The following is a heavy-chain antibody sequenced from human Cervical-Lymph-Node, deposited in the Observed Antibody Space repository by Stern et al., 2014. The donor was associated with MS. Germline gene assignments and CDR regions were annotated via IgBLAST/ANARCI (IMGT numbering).Heavy chain of an antibody. Sequence: VQLVQSGAEVKKPGASLKISCKGSGYSFTNYWIGWVRQMPGKGLERMGINYPGDSDTRYSPSFQGQVTISADKSINTAYLQWSSLKASDTAMYYCARHCGFRPGCIDYWGQGTLVTVSS. J-gene: IGHJ4*02. CDR1: GYSFTNYW. D-gene: IGHD2-21*01. CDR3: ARHCGFRPGCIDY. CDR2: NYPGDSDT. V-gene: IGHV5-51*01.